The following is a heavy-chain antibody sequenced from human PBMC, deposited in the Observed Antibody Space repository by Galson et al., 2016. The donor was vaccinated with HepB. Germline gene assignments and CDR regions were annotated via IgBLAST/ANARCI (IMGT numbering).Heavy chain of an antibody. D-gene: IGHD6-19*01. CDR1: GFTFGSYS. CDR3: ARDLSSGWYSLYYYYGMDV. J-gene: IGHJ6*02. CDR2: ISSSSSTI. V-gene: IGHV3-48*02. Sequence: SLRLSCAASGFTFGSYSMNWVRQAPGKGLEWVSYISSSSSTIYYADSVKGRFTISRDNAKNSLYLQMNSLRDEDTAVYYCARDLSSGWYSLYYYYGMDVWGQGTTVTVSS.